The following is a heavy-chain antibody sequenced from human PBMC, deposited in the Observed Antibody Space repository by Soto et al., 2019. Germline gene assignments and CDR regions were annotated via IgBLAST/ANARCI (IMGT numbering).Heavy chain of an antibody. Sequence: ASVKVSCKASGFTFTSSAVQWVRQARGQRLEWIGWIVVGSGNTNYAQKFQERVTITRDMSTSTAYMELSSLRSEDTAVYYCAAARYSNYARPTYGTDVWGKGTTVTVSS. CDR3: AAARYSNYARPTYGTDV. CDR1: GFTFTSSA. J-gene: IGHJ6*04. V-gene: IGHV1-58*01. CDR2: IVVGSGNT. D-gene: IGHD4-4*01.